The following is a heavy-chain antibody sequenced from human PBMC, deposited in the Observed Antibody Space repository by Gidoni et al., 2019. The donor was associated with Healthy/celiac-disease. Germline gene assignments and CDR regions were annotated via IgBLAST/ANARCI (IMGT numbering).Heavy chain of an antibody. Sequence: EVQLVQSGAEVKKPGESLKISCKGSGYSFTSYWIGWVRQMPGKGLEWMGIIYPGDSDTRYSPSFQGQVTISADKSISTAYLQWSSLKASDTAMYYCARRMGIAAAGRGAFDIWGQGTMVTVSS. CDR1: GYSFTSYW. D-gene: IGHD6-13*01. J-gene: IGHJ3*02. V-gene: IGHV5-51*01. CDR3: ARRMGIAAAGRGAFDI. CDR2: IYPGDSDT.